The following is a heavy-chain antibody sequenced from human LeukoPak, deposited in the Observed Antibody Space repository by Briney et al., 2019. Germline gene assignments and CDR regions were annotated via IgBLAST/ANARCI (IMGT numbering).Heavy chain of an antibody. Sequence: GGSLRLSCATSGFTFMNYVMSLVRQAPGKGLEWVSDISGSGGSTYYANSVKGRFTISRDNSKNSLYMQMDSLGSEDTAVYYCARNAWGVPAAQTTVEYWGQGTLVTVAS. V-gene: IGHV3-23*01. CDR2: ISGSGGST. CDR3: ARNAWGVPAAQTTVEY. J-gene: IGHJ4*02. D-gene: IGHD2-2*01. CDR1: GFTFMNYV.